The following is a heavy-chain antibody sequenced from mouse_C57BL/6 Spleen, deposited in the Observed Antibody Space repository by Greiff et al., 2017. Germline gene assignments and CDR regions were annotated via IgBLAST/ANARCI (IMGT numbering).Heavy chain of an antibody. CDR2: IWSGGST. J-gene: IGHJ4*01. CDR1: GFSLTSYG. V-gene: IGHV2-2*01. Sequence: QVQLQQSGPGLVQPSQSLSITCTVSGFSLTSYGVHWVRQSPGKGLEWLGVIWSGGSTDYNAAFISRLSISKDNSKSQVFFKMNSLQADDTAIYYCARKGNYGNLYYYAMDYWGQGTSVTVSS. CDR3: ARKGNYGNLYYYAMDY. D-gene: IGHD2-1*01.